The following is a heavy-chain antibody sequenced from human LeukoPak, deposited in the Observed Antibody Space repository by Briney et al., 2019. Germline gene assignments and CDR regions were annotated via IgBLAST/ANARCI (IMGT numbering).Heavy chain of an antibody. CDR1: GYTFTSYG. J-gene: IGHJ4*02. D-gene: IGHD3-10*01. Sequence: SVKVSCKASGYTFTSYGISWVRQAPGQWLEWMGWISAYNGNTNCAQKPQGRVTMTTDTSTSTAYMELRSLRSDDTAVYYCARDYYGSGSYYNSGSLDWGQGTLVTVSS. CDR2: ISAYNGNT. CDR3: ARDYYGSGSYYNSGSLD. V-gene: IGHV1-18*01.